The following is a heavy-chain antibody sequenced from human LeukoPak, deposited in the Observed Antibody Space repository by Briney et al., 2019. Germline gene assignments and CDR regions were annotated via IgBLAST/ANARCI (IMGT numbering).Heavy chain of an antibody. CDR3: ARVGQLPKGGYYGMDV. Sequence: GGSLRLSCAASGFTFSSYSMNWVRQAPGKGLEWVSSISSSSSYIYYADSVKGRFTISRDNAKNSLYLQMNSLRAEDTAVYYCARVGQLPKGGYYGMDVWGQGTTVTVSS. J-gene: IGHJ6*02. CDR2: ISSSSSYI. V-gene: IGHV3-21*04. CDR1: GFTFSSYS. D-gene: IGHD2-2*01.